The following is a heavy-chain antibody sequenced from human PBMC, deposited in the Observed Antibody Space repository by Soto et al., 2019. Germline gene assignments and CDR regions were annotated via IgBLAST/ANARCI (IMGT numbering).Heavy chain of an antibody. CDR2: ISGSGGST. D-gene: IGHD5-12*01. CDR1: GFTFSSYA. J-gene: IGHJ2*01. Sequence: GGSLRLSCAASGFTFSSYAMSWVRQAPGKGLEWVSAISGSGGSTYYADSVKGRFTISRDNSKNTLYLQMNSLRAEDTAVYYCAKGWGGYAKGDWYFDLWGRGTLVTVSS. V-gene: IGHV3-23*01. CDR3: AKGWGGYAKGDWYFDL.